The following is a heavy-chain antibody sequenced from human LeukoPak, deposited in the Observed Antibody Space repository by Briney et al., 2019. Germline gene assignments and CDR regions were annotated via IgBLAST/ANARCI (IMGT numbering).Heavy chain of an antibody. D-gene: IGHD3-9*01. CDR3: ARVFDILTGYAGGNWFDP. J-gene: IGHJ5*02. Sequence: PSVTLSLTCTVSGFSISSGDYWGWVRQPPGKGLEWIGSIYHSGSTYYNPSLKSRVTISVDPSKNQFSLKLNSVTAADTAVYYCARVFDILTGYAGGNWFDPWGQGTLVTVSS. V-gene: IGHV4-38-2*02. CDR2: IYHSGST. CDR1: GFSISSGDY.